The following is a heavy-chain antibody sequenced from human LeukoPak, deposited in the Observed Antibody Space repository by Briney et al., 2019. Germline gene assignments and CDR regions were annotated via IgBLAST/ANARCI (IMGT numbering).Heavy chain of an antibody. CDR2: IIPIFGTA. D-gene: IGHD3-9*01. V-gene: IGHV1-69*13. Sequence: SVKVSCKASGYTFTSYYMHWVRQAPGQGLEWMGGIIPIFGTANYAQKFQGRVTITADESTSTAYMELSSLRSEDTAVYYCARDSYDILTGYHGRFDYWGQGTLVTVSS. CDR1: GYTFTSYY. J-gene: IGHJ4*02. CDR3: ARDSYDILTGYHGRFDY.